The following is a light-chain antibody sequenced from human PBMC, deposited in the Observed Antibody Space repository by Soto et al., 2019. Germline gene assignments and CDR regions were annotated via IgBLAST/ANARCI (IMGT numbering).Light chain of an antibody. Sequence: ENVLTQSPGTLSLSPGERATLSCRASQSVRNTYLAWYQQKPGQAPRLLIYGISSRATGIPDRFSGSGSGTDFTLTISRLEPEDLAVYYCQQYSSYPLTFGGGTKVEIK. CDR1: QSVRNTY. V-gene: IGKV3-20*01. CDR2: GIS. CDR3: QQYSSYPLT. J-gene: IGKJ4*01.